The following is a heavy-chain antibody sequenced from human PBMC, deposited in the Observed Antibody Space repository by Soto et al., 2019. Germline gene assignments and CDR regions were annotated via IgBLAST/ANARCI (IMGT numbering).Heavy chain of an antibody. CDR2: IYYSGST. J-gene: IGHJ4*02. CDR1: GGSISSSSYY. CDR3: ARQFPSLRQPFDY. V-gene: IGHV4-39*01. Sequence: SETLSLTCTVSGGSISSSSYYWGWIRQPPGKGLEWIGSIYYSGSTYYNPSLKSRVTISVDTSKNQFSLKLSSVTAADTAVYYCARQFPSLRQPFDYWGQGTLVTVSS. D-gene: IGHD3-10*01.